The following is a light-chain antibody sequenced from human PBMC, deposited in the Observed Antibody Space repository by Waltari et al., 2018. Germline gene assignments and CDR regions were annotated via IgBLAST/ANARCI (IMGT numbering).Light chain of an antibody. V-gene: IGLV2-14*01. CDR1: SSDVGGYNL. Sequence: QSALTQPASVSGSPGQSITISCTGTSSDVGGYNLVSWHQQHPGKAPKRLIYEVSNRPAGVSHRFSGSKSGNTASLTISGLQAEDEADYYCTSYITTRGDWVFGGGTKLTVL. CDR2: EVS. CDR3: TSYITTRGDWV. J-gene: IGLJ3*02.